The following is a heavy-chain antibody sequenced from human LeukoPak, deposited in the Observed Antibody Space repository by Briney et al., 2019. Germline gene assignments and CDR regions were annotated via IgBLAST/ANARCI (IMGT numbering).Heavy chain of an antibody. CDR2: MNPNSGNT. D-gene: IGHD3-22*01. CDR3: ATPGVHYDPSGYYPFQH. CDR1: GYTFTSYY. V-gene: IGHV1-8*02. J-gene: IGHJ1*01. Sequence: ASVKVSCKASGYTFTSYYMHWVRQATGQGLEWMGWMNPNSGNTGYAQKFQGRVTMTRDTATSTAYMELSSLSSEDTAVYYCATPGVHYDPSGYYPFQHWGQGTLVTVSS.